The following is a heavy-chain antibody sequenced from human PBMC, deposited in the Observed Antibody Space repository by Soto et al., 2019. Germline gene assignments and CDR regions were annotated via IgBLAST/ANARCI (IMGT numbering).Heavy chain of an antibody. V-gene: IGHV3-30-3*01. J-gene: IGHJ4*02. CDR3: ARGGGVVVAAKLDG. CDR2: ISYDGSNK. Sequence: QVQLVESGGGVVQPGRSLRLSCAASGFTFSSYAMHWVRQAPGKGLKWVAVISYDGSNKYYADSVKGRFTISRDNSKNTLHLQMNSLRAEETAVYYCARGGGVVVAAKLDGWGQGTLVTVSS. D-gene: IGHD2-15*01. CDR1: GFTFSSYA.